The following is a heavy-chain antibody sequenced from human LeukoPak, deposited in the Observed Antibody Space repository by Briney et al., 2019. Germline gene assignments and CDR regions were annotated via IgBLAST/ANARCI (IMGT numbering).Heavy chain of an antibody. V-gene: IGHV1-69*04. CDR1: GGTFSSYT. Sequence: SVKVSCKASGGTFSSYTISWVRQAPGQGLEWMGRIIPILGIANYAQKFQGRVTITADKSTSTAYMELSSLRSEDTAVYYCARDFPNCSSTSCFMNWFDPWGQGTLVTVSS. CDR2: IIPILGIA. CDR3: ARDFPNCSSTSCFMNWFDP. J-gene: IGHJ5*02. D-gene: IGHD2-2*01.